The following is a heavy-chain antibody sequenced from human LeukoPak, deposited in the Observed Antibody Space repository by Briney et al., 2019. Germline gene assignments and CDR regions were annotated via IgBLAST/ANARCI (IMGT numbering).Heavy chain of an antibody. CDR2: ISSSSSYI. CDR1: GFTFSSYS. J-gene: IGHJ6*03. CDR3: ARDPSYSGSYDYMDV. Sequence: GGSLRLSCAASGFTFSSYSMNWVRQAPGKGLEWVSSISSSSSYIYYADSVKGRFTISRDNAKNSLYLQMNSLRAEDTAVYYCARDPSYSGSYDYMDVWGKGTTVTVSS. V-gene: IGHV3-21*01. D-gene: IGHD1-26*01.